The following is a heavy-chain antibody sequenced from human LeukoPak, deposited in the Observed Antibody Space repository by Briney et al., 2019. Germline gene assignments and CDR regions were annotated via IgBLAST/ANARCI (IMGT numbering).Heavy chain of an antibody. CDR3: PKDFNVLLWFGEPRVYGMDV. V-gene: IGHV3-23*01. CDR1: GFTFSSYA. D-gene: IGHD3-10*01. Sequence: GGSLRLSCAASGFTFSSYAMSWVRQAPGKGLEWVSAISGSGGSTYYADSVKGRFTISRDNSKNTLYLQMNSLRAEDTAVYYCPKDFNVLLWFGEPRVYGMDVWGKGTTVTVSS. J-gene: IGHJ6*04. CDR2: ISGSGGST.